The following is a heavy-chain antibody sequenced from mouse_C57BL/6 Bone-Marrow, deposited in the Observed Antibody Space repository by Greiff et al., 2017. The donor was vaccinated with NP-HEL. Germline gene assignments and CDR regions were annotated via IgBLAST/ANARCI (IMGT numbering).Heavy chain of an antibody. CDR3: ARIGYYGSSVYFDV. V-gene: IGHV2-2*01. J-gene: IGHJ1*03. Sequence: VQLQQSGPGLVQPSQSLSITCTVSGFSLTSYGVPWVRQSPGQGLEWLGVIWSGGSTDYNAAFISRLSISKDNSKSQVFFKMNSLQADDTAIYYCARIGYYGSSVYFDVWGTGTTVTVSS. CDR1: GFSLTSYG. CDR2: IWSGGST. D-gene: IGHD1-1*01.